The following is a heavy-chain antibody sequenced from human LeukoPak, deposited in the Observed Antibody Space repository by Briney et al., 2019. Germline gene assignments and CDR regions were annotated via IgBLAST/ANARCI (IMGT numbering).Heavy chain of an antibody. V-gene: IGHV1-69*04. CDR2: IIPILGIA. D-gene: IGHD2-8*01. J-gene: IGHJ4*02. CDR1: GYTFTSYG. CDR3: ARDSGYCTNGVCPDY. Sequence: SVKVSCKASGYTFTSYGISWVRQAPGQGLEWMGRIIPILGIANYAQKFQGRVTITADKSTSTAYMELSSLRSEDTAVYYCARDSGYCTNGVCPDYWGQGTLVTVSS.